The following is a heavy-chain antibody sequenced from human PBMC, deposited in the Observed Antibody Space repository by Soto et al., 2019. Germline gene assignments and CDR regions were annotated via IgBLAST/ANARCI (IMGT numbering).Heavy chain of an antibody. J-gene: IGHJ4*02. Sequence: QVQLVESGGGLVQPGRSLRLSCAASGFTFSSYAMHWVRRAPGKGLEWMAVMSYDGSNKYYADSVKGRFTISRDNSKNTLYLEMNSLRAEDTALYYCARDGGAYWGQGTLVIVSS. V-gene: IGHV3-30-3*01. CDR3: ARDGGAY. CDR2: MSYDGSNK. CDR1: GFTFSSYA. D-gene: IGHD3-16*01.